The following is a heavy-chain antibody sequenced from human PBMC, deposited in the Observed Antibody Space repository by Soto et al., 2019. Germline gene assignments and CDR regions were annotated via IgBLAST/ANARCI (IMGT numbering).Heavy chain of an antibody. CDR1: GFTFSAHG. CDR2: IWYDGGTK. J-gene: IGHJ4*02. V-gene: IGHV3-33*01. CDR3: AREGGGGSARYFDY. D-gene: IGHD6-25*01. Sequence: QVQLVESGGGVVQPGRSLRLSCAVSGFTFSAHGMHWVRQAPGKGLEWVAVIWYDGGTKYHADSVKGRFTISRDNFKNILYRERNGRRAEDMAVYYWAREGGGGSARYFDYWGQGTPVTVSS.